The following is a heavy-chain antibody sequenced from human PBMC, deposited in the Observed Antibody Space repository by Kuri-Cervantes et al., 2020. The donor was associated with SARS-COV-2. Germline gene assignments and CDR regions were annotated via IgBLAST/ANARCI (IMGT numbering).Heavy chain of an antibody. CDR3: ARSQVVRHLDWSSELSYRYYMDV. D-gene: IGHD3-9*01. J-gene: IGHJ6*04. V-gene: IGHV4-59*01. CDR1: GGSISSYY. CDR2: IYYSGST. Sequence: GSLRLSCTVSGGSISSYYWSWIRQPPGKGLEWIGYIYYSGSTNYNPSLKSRLTISVDTSKNQFSLKLSSVTAADTAVYFCARSQVVRHLDWSSELSYRYYMDVWGKGTTVTVSS.